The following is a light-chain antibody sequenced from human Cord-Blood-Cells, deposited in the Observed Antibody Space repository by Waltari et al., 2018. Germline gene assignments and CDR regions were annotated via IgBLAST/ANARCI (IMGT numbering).Light chain of an antibody. CDR2: YVS. J-gene: IGLJ1*01. CDR3: SSYTSSSTLYV. CDR1: SSDVGGYNS. Sequence: QSALTQPASVSGSPGKSITISCTGTSSDVGGYNSVSWYQQHPGKAPILMMYYVSNRPSGVANRFSGSKSGNTASLPISGLQAEDDADYYCSSYTSSSTLYVFGSGTKVTVL. V-gene: IGLV2-14*03.